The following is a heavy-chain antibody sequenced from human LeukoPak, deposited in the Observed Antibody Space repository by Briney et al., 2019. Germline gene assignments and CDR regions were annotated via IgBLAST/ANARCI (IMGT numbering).Heavy chain of an antibody. J-gene: IGHJ5*02. D-gene: IGHD3-22*01. CDR1: GGTFSSYA. CDR2: IIPIFGTA. V-gene: IGHV1-69*06. CDR3: ASSITMIDWFDP. Sequence: GASVKASCKASGGTFSSYAISWVRQAPGQGLEWMGGIIPIFGTANYAQKFQGRVTITADKSTSTAYMELSSLRSEDTAVYYCASSITMIDWFDPWGQGTLVTVSS.